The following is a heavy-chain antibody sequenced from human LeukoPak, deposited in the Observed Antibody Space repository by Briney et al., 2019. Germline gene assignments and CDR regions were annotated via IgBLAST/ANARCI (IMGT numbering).Heavy chain of an antibody. J-gene: IGHJ6*03. CDR1: GYTFTSYD. Sequence: ASVKVSCKASGYTFTSYDINWVRQATRQGLEWMGWMNPNSGNTGYAQKFQGRVTMTRNTSISTAYMELSSLRSEDTAVYYCAREKSEIYYYYYMDVWGKGTTVTVSS. D-gene: IGHD5-24*01. V-gene: IGHV1-8*01. CDR3: AREKSEIYYYYYMDV. CDR2: MNPNSGNT.